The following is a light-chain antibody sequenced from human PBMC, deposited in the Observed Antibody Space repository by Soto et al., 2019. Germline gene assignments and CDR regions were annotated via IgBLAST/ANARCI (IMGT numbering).Light chain of an antibody. CDR1: RSNIEAGYD. CDR3: QSFDSSLSGFV. J-gene: IGLJ7*01. V-gene: IGLV1-40*01. Sequence: QSVLTQPPSVSGAPGQRVTISCTGSRSNIEAGYDVHWYQQLPGTVPKLLIYGNSNRPSGVPDRFSGSKSGTSASLAITGLQAEDEGDYYCQSFDSSLSGFVFGGGTQLT. CDR2: GNS.